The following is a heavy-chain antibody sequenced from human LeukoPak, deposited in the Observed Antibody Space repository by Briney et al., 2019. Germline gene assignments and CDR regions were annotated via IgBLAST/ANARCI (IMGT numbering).Heavy chain of an antibody. V-gene: IGHV4-59*01. Sequence: SETLSLTCTVSGGSISSYYWSWIRQPPGKGLEWIGYIYYSGSTNYNPSLKSRVTISVDTSKNQFSLKLSSVTAADTAVYYCARGAWDSSGYGCYYYGMDVWGQGTTVTVSS. CDR3: ARGAWDSSGYGCYYYGMDV. CDR2: IYYSGST. D-gene: IGHD3-22*01. CDR1: GGSISSYY. J-gene: IGHJ6*02.